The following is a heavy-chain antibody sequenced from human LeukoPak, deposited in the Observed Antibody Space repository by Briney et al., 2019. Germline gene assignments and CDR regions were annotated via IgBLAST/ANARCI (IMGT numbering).Heavy chain of an antibody. D-gene: IGHD5-12*01. V-gene: IGHV3-48*01. Sequence: GGSLRLSCAASGFTFSSYSMNWVRQAPGKGLEWVSYISSSSSTIYYADSVKGRFTISRDNAKNSLYLQMNSLRAEDTAVYYCAKDVSSGYSGYDYIDYWGQGTLVTVSS. CDR3: AKDVSSGYSGYDYIDY. CDR2: ISSSSSTI. CDR1: GFTFSSYS. J-gene: IGHJ4*02.